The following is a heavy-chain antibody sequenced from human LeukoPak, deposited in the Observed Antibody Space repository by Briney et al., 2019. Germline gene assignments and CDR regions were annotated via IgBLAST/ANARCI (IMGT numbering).Heavy chain of an antibody. CDR1: GGSISSYY. V-gene: IGHV4-59*08. Sequence: SETLSLTCTVSGGSISSYYWNWIRQPPGKGLEWIGYIYYSGSTDYNPSLKCRVTISVDTSKNQFSLNLSSVTAADTAVYYCARSTYSYGLYFDYWGQGTLVTVSS. D-gene: IGHD5-18*01. CDR2: IYYSGST. J-gene: IGHJ4*02. CDR3: ARSTYSYGLYFDY.